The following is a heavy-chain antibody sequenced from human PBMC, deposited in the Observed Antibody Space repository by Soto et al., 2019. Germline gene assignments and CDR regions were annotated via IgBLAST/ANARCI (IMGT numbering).Heavy chain of an antibody. Sequence: SETLSLTCTVSGGPISSYYWSWIRQPPGKGLEWIGSIYYSGSTYYNPSLKSRVTISVDTSKNQFSLKLSSVTAADTAVYYCARRATVTTLGWFDPWGQGTLVTVSS. J-gene: IGHJ5*02. CDR2: IYYSGST. D-gene: IGHD4-17*01. CDR3: ARRATVTTLGWFDP. CDR1: GGPISSYY. V-gene: IGHV4-59*05.